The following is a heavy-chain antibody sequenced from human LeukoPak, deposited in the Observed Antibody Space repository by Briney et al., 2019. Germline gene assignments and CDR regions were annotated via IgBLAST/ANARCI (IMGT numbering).Heavy chain of an antibody. CDR3: ARVAYCSGGSCYFTPNYFDY. Sequence: PGGSLRLSCAASGFTFSDYYMSWIRQAPGKGLEWVSYISSSGSTIYYADSVKGRFTISRDNAKNSLYLQMNSLRAEDTAVYYCARVAYCSGGSCYFTPNYFDYWGQGTLATVSS. CDR1: GFTFSDYY. J-gene: IGHJ4*02. V-gene: IGHV3-11*01. CDR2: ISSSGSTI. D-gene: IGHD2-15*01.